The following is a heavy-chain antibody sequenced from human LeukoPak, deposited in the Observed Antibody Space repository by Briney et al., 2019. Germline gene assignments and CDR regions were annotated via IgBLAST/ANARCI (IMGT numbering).Heavy chain of an antibody. V-gene: IGHV3-21*04. J-gene: IGHJ4*02. CDR2: ISSRSGYI. CDR1: GFSFSIYS. D-gene: IGHD1-14*01. Sequence: GGSLRPSCAASGFSFSIYSMSWVRQAPGKGLEWVSSISSRSGYIYYAGSVKGRFTISRDNAKNSLYLQMNSLRAEDTAVYYCARDPELTRWGQGTLVTVSS. CDR3: ARDPELTR.